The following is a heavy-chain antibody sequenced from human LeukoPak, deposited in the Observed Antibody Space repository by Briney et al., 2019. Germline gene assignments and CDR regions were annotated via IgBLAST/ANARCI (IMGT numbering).Heavy chain of an antibody. Sequence: PGGSLRLSCAASGFTFNAYAMAWVRQAPGKGLEWVSTIIYSDGPTFYADSVKGRFTISRDDSKSTLYLQMNSLRVEDPAIYYCAKTDLNPPNSDHWGQGTLVTVSS. J-gene: IGHJ4*02. CDR1: GFTFNAYA. CDR2: IIYSDGPT. D-gene: IGHD1-14*01. CDR3: AKTDLNPPNSDH. V-gene: IGHV3-23*01.